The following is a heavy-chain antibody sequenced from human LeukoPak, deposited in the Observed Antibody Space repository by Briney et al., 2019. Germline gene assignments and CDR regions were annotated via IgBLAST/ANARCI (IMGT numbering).Heavy chain of an antibody. CDR3: ARYYYDTSGSLDY. Sequence: GGSLRLSCAASGFTFSSYWMSWVRQAPGKGLEWVANIKQDGSEKYYVDSVKGRFTISRDNAKNSLYLQMDSLRDEDTAVYYCARYYYDTSGSLDYWGQGTLVTVSS. D-gene: IGHD3-22*01. J-gene: IGHJ4*02. CDR2: IKQDGSEK. V-gene: IGHV3-7*01. CDR1: GFTFSSYW.